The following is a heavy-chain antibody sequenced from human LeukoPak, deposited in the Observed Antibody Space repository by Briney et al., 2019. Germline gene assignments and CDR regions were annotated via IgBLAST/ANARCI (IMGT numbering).Heavy chain of an antibody. V-gene: IGHV3-53*01. CDR3: ARDDNWNDGRGLDD. J-gene: IGHJ4*02. CDR1: GFSVSTNY. CDR2: IYGGGNT. Sequence: GGSLRLSCAASGFSVSTNYLTWVRQAPGKGLEWVSIIYGGGNTYYAGSMKGRFIISRDSSKNTVFLQMNNLRVEDTAVYYCARDDNWNDGRGLDDWGQGTLVIVSS. D-gene: IGHD1-1*01.